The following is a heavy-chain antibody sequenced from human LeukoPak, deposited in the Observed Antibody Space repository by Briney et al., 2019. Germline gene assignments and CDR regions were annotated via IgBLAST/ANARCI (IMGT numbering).Heavy chain of an antibody. CDR2: IWYDGSNK. Sequence: GGSLRLSCAASGFTFSSYGMHWVRQAPGKGLEWVAVIWYDGSNKYYADSVKGRFTISRDNAKNSLYLQMNSLRAEDTAVYYCARDPYSSGWYPIDYYYYGMDVWGQGTTVTVSS. V-gene: IGHV3-33*01. CDR3: ARDPYSSGWYPIDYYYYGMDV. CDR1: GFTFSSYG. J-gene: IGHJ6*02. D-gene: IGHD6-19*01.